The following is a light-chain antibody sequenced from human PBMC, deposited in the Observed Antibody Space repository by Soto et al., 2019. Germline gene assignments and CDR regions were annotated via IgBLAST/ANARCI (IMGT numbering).Light chain of an antibody. CDR2: EVS. J-gene: IGLJ3*02. Sequence: QSALTQPASVSGSPGQWITISCTGTSSDVGGYNYVSWYQQNPGKAPKLMIYEVSNRPSGVSNRFSGSKSGNTASLTISGLQAEDEADYYCSSYTSTSTLVFGGGTKLTVL. CDR1: SSDVGGYNY. V-gene: IGLV2-14*01. CDR3: SSYTSTSTLV.